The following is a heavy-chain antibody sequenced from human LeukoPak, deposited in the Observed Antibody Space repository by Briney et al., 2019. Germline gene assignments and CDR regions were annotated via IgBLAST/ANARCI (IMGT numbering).Heavy chain of an antibody. Sequence: SETLSLTCAVSGGSISSYYWSWIRQPPGKGLEWIGYIYYSGSTNYNPSLKSRVTISVDTSKNQFSLKLSSVTAADTAVYYCARYDSSGYGHFQHWGQGTLVTVSS. D-gene: IGHD3-22*01. CDR1: GGSISSYY. V-gene: IGHV4-59*01. CDR2: IYYSGST. CDR3: ARYDSSGYGHFQH. J-gene: IGHJ1*01.